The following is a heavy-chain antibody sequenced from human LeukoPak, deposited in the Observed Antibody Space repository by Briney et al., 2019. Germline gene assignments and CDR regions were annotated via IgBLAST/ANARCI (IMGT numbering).Heavy chain of an antibody. Sequence: PGGSLRLSCVASRFTFTTHWMTWVRQAPGKGLEWVANIKQDGSEKYYMDSVKGRFTISRDNAKNSMYLQMSSLRAEDTAVYYCARVAAAVPDQWGQGTLVTVSS. J-gene: IGHJ5*02. D-gene: IGHD6-13*01. V-gene: IGHV3-7*04. CDR1: RFTFTTHW. CDR2: IKQDGSEK. CDR3: ARVAAAVPDQ.